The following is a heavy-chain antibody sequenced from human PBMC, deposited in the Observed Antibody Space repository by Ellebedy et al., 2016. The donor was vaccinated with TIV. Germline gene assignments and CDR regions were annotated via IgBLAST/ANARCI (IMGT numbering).Heavy chain of an antibody. CDR1: GFTFSSYS. CDR3: ASGVTTGTDY. CDR2: ISSSSSTI. D-gene: IGHD3-10*01. V-gene: IGHV3-48*02. J-gene: IGHJ4*02. Sequence: GESLKISXAASGFTFSSYSMNWVRQAPGKGLEWVSYISSSSSTIYYADSVKGRFTISRDNAKNSLYLQMNSLRDEDTAVYYCASGVTTGTDYWGQGTLVTVSS.